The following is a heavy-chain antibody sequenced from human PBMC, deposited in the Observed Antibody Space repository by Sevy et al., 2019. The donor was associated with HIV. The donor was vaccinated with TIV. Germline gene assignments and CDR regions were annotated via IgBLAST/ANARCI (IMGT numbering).Heavy chain of an antibody. V-gene: IGHV3-7*01. CDR3: ARDLYCSGGSCFFPDYYYYGMDV. CDR1: GFTFSSYW. D-gene: IGHD2-15*01. J-gene: IGHJ6*02. Sequence: GGSLRLSCAASGFTFSSYWMSWVRQAPGKGLEWVANIKQDGSEKYYVDSVKGRFTISRDNAKNSLYLQMNSLRAEDTAVYYCARDLYCSGGSCFFPDYYYYGMDVWGQGTTVTVSS. CDR2: IKQDGSEK.